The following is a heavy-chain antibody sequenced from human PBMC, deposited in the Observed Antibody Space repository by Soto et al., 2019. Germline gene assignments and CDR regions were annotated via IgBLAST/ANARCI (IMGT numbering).Heavy chain of an antibody. CDR1: GYSFSSYW. CDR2: IYPGDSDT. Sequence: GESLKISCKGSGYSFSSYWFDWVRQMPGKGLEWMGIIYPGDSDTRYSPSFQGQVTISADKSISTAYLQGSSLKASDTAMYYCARKLRGVHNYYGRNVWGQGTTVPSP. D-gene: IGHD3-10*01. J-gene: IGHJ6*02. V-gene: IGHV5-51*01. CDR3: ARKLRGVHNYYGRNV.